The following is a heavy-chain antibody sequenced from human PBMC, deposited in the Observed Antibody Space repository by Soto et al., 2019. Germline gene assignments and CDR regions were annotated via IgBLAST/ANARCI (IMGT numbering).Heavy chain of an antibody. CDR1: GGSISSGDYY. J-gene: IGHJ4*02. V-gene: IGHV4-30-4*01. CDR3: ARYQSNYYDSRDY. Sequence: PSETLSLTCTVSGGSISSGDYYWSWIRQPPGKGLEWIGYIYYSGSTYYNPSLKSRVTISVDTSKNQFSLKLSSVTAADTAVYYCARYQSNYYDSRDYWGQGTLVTVSS. D-gene: IGHD3-22*01. CDR2: IYYSGST.